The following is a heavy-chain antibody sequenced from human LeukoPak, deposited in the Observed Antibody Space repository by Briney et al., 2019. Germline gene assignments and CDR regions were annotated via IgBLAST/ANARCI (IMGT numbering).Heavy chain of an antibody. CDR1: GXSISSYY. J-gene: IGHJ4*02. D-gene: IGHD6-19*01. CDR2: IYYSGST. CDR3: ARNSVAGTFDY. V-gene: IGHV4-59*01. Sequence: SSETLSLTCTVSGXSISSYYRSWIRQPPGKGLEWIGYIYYSGSTNYNPSLKSRVTISVDTSKNQFSLELSSVTAADTAVYYCARNSVAGTFDYWGQGTLVTVSS.